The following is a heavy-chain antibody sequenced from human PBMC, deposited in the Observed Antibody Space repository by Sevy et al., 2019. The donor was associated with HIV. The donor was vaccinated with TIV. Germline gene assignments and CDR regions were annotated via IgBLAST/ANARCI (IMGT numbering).Heavy chain of an antibody. CDR3: ARLRYCSSTSCYPVWYFDL. Sequence: GESLKISCKGSGYSFTSYWIGWVRQMPGKGLEWMGIIYSGDSDTRYSPSFQGQVTISADKSISTAYLQWSSLKASDTAMYYCARLRYCSSTSCYPVWYFDLWGRGTLVTVSS. J-gene: IGHJ2*01. CDR2: IYSGDSDT. D-gene: IGHD2-2*01. CDR1: GYSFTSYW. V-gene: IGHV5-51*01.